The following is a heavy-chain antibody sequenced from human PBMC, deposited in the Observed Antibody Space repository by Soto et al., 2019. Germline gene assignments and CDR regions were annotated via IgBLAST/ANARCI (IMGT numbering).Heavy chain of an antibody. Sequence: SETLSLTCAVSGGSISSGGYSWSWIRQPPGKGLEWIGYIYHSGSTYYNPSLKSRVTISVDRSKNQFSLKLSSVTAADTAVYYCARESPYDMQIDYWGQGTLVTVSS. CDR2: IYHSGST. CDR1: GGSISSGGYS. CDR3: ARESPYDMQIDY. J-gene: IGHJ4*02. D-gene: IGHD3-9*01. V-gene: IGHV4-30-2*01.